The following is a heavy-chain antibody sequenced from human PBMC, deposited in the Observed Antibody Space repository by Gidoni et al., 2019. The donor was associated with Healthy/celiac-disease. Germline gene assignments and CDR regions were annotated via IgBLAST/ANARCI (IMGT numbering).Heavy chain of an antibody. V-gene: IGHV4-59*01. CDR2: IYYSGST. D-gene: IGHD1-26*01. CDR3: ARAARFNSGIVAYYYYYYMDV. CDR1: GGSISSYY. Sequence: QVQLQESGPGLVKPSEPLSLTCPVPGGSISSYYWIWIRLPPGKGLEWIGYIYYSGSTNYNPSLKSRVTISVDTSKNQYSLKLSSVTAADTAVYYCARAARFNSGIVAYYYYYYMDVWGKGTTVTVSS. J-gene: IGHJ6*03.